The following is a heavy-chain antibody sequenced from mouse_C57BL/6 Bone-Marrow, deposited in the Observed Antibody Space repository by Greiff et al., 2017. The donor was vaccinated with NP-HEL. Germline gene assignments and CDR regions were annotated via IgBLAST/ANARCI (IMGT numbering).Heavy chain of an antibody. D-gene: IGHD1-1*01. CDR2: INPNNGGT. Sequence: EVQLQQSGPELVKPGASVKISCKASGYTFTDYYMNWVKQSHGKSLEWIGDINPNNGGTSYNQKFKGKATLTVDKSSSTAYMELRSLTSEDSAVYYCARDGSPPFAYWGQGTLVTVSA. CDR1: GYTFTDYY. CDR3: ARDGSPPFAY. V-gene: IGHV1-26*01. J-gene: IGHJ3*01.